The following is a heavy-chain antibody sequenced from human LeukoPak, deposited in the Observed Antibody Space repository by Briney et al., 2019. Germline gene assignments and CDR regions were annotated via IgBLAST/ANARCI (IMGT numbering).Heavy chain of an antibody. CDR1: GGSISSYY. CDR3: VRVTGPGPYGAIDY. V-gene: IGHV4-59*01. D-gene: IGHD1-1*01. Sequence: PSETLSLTCTVSGGSISSYYWSWIRQPPGKGLEWIGYIYYSGSTNYNPSLKSRVTISVDTSKNQFSLKLSSVTAADTAVYYCVRVTGPGPYGAIDYWGQGTLVTVSS. CDR2: IYYSGST. J-gene: IGHJ4*02.